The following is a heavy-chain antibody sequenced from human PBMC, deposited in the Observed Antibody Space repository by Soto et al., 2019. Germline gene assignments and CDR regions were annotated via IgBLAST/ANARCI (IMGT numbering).Heavy chain of an antibody. J-gene: IGHJ3*02. CDR2: IIPIFGTA. Sequence: SVKASCKASGGTFSSYAISWVRQAPGQGLEWMGGIIPIFGTANYAQKFQGRVTITADESTSTAYMELSSLRSEDTAVYYCASRYYYDSSGYYHPDAFDIWGQGTMVTVSS. CDR3: ASRYYYDSSGYYHPDAFDI. D-gene: IGHD3-22*01. V-gene: IGHV1-69*13. CDR1: GGTFSSYA.